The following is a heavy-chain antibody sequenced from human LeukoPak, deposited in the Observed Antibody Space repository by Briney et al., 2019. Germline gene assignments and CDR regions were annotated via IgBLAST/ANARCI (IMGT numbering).Heavy chain of an antibody. D-gene: IGHD1-26*01. CDR1: GGSISSYY. Sequence: PSETLSLTCTVSGGSISSYYWSWIRQPPGKGLEWIGYIYYSGNTNYNPSLKSRVTISVDTSKNQFSLNLSSVTATDTAVYYCARMSSGSYLYFDYWGQGTLVTVSS. V-gene: IGHV4-59*01. CDR2: IYYSGNT. J-gene: IGHJ4*02. CDR3: ARMSSGSYLYFDY.